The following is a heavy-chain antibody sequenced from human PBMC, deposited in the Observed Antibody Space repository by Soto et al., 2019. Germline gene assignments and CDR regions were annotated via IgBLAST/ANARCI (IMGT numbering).Heavy chain of an antibody. D-gene: IGHD2-8*01. CDR2: ISGSGGST. CDR1: GFTFSSYA. CDR3: AKTPRYCTNGVCFLVPIY. V-gene: IGHV3-23*01. J-gene: IGHJ4*02. Sequence: GGSLRLSCAASGFTFSSYAMSWVRQAPGKGLEWVSAISGSGGSTYYADSVKGRFTISRDNSKNTLYLQMNSLRAEDTAVYYCAKTPRYCTNGVCFLVPIYWGQGTLVTVSS.